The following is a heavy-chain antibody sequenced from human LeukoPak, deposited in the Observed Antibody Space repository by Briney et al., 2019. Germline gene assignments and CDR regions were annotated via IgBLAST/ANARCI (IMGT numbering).Heavy chain of an antibody. D-gene: IGHD2-2*01. CDR3: ARLGIGVVPSAMLGDYYFDY. CDR2: IYYSGST. CDR1: GGSISSYY. J-gene: IGHJ4*02. Sequence: SETLSLTCTVSGGSISSYYWSWIRQPPGKGLEWIGYIYYSGSTNYNPSLKSRVTISVDMSKNQFSLKLTSVTAADTAVYYCARLGIGVVPSAMLGDYYFDYWGQGTLVTVSS. V-gene: IGHV4-59*08.